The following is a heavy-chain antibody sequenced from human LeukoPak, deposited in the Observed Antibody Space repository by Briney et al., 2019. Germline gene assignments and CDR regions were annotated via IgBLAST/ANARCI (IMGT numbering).Heavy chain of an antibody. CDR2: IKQDGSEK. J-gene: IGHJ5*02. Sequence: VQPGGSLRLSCAASGFTFSSYWMSWVRQAPGKGLEWVANIKQDGSEKYYVDSVKGRFTISRDNAKNSLYLQMNSLRAEDTAVYYCARGKTSQNIVTRKTYNWFDPWGQGTLVTVSS. CDR3: ARGKTSQNIVTRKTYNWFDP. CDR1: GFTFSSYW. D-gene: IGHD2/OR15-2a*01. V-gene: IGHV3-7*01.